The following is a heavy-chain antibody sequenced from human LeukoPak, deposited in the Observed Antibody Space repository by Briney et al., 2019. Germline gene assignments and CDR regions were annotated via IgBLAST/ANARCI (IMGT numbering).Heavy chain of an antibody. CDR3: ARADGTGGPYDY. Sequence: GGSLRLSCAASGFTFKNYAMSWVRQAPGKELEWVSVKGRFTISRDNSKNTLFLQMNSLRAEDTAVYYCARADGTGGPYDYWGQGTLVTVSS. CDR1: GFTFKNYA. J-gene: IGHJ4*02. V-gene: IGHV3-23*01. D-gene: IGHD3/OR15-3a*01.